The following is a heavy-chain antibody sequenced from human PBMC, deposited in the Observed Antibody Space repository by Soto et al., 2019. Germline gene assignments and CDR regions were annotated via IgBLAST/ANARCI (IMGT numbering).Heavy chain of an antibody. D-gene: IGHD3-10*01. J-gene: IGHJ4*02. Sequence: SETLSLTCTFSVGSISTYYWSWIRHPPGGTLEWIGYIYASGATTYNPSLESRVTMSVDMPNNEFSLELTSLTAADTAVYYCARSHSFDGSIYHYYFDFWGQGTLVSGSS. CDR2: IYASGAT. V-gene: IGHV4-59*01. CDR1: VGSISTYY. CDR3: ARSHSFDGSIYHYYFDF.